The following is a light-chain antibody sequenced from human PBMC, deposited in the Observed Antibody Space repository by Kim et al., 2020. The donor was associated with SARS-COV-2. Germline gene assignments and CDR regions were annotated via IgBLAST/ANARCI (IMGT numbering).Light chain of an antibody. CDR3: QRHSKWPPTPC. J-gene: IGKJ4*01. Sequence: EIVLTQSPATLSLSPGEGATLSCRASHSIGINLAWYQQTRGQAPRLLIYDAAIRATGIPDKFSGSGSGTDFTLTISSLDPEDFAIYFCQRHSKWPPTPCFGGGTKLEIK. CDR1: HSIGIN. V-gene: IGKV3-11*01. CDR2: DAA.